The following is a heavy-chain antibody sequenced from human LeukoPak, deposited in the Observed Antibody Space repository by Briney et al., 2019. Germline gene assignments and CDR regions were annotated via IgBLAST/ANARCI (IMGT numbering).Heavy chain of an antibody. D-gene: IGHD4-23*01. CDR2: ISWNSVSI. Sequence: PGGSLRLSCSTSGFTFSSYALSWVRQAPGKGLEWVSGISWNSVSIDYADSVKGRFTISRDNAKNSLYLQMNSLRAEDTALYYCAKIDYGGSDWGQGTLVTVSS. CDR1: GFTFSSYA. J-gene: IGHJ4*02. CDR3: AKIDYGGSD. V-gene: IGHV3-9*01.